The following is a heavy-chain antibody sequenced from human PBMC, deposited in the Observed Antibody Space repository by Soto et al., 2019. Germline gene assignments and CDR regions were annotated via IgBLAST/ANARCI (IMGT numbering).Heavy chain of an antibody. CDR2: ISGSGGST. CDR1: GFTFSSYA. CDR3: AKRTVGRYFDL. J-gene: IGHJ2*01. V-gene: IGHV3-23*01. D-gene: IGHD4-17*01. Sequence: TASGFTFSSYAMSWVRQAPGKGLEWVSAISGSGGSTYYPDSVKGRFTISRDNSKNTLYLQMNSLRAEDTAVYYCAKRTVGRYFDLWGRGTLVTVSS.